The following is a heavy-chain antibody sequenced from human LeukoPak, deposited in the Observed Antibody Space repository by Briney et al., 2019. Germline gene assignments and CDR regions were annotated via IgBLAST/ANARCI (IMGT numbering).Heavy chain of an antibody. D-gene: IGHD6-13*01. Sequence: GGSLRLSCAASGFTFTNYAMSWVRQAPGKGLEWISTFSGSGVTTFYADSVKGRFTISRDNSKKTLYLQMNSLRAEDTAVYYCAKDGYSSSWYWFDPWGQGTLVTVSS. J-gene: IGHJ5*02. CDR2: FSGSGVTT. V-gene: IGHV3-23*01. CDR1: GFTFTNYA. CDR3: AKDGYSSSWYWFDP.